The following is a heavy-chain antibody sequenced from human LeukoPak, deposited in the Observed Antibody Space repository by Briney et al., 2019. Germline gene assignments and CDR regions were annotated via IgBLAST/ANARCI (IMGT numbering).Heavy chain of an antibody. CDR1: GYSFTGYY. CDR3: GRGTIAVVAADLRTDQ. V-gene: IGHV1-2*02. Sequence: GESLKISFKGSGYSFTGYYRHWIRQTPGHGLEWMAWINPNSGGTNSAQKFQGRVTMTRDTSISTAYMELSSLTFDDTAVYYCGRGTIAVVAADLRTDQWGQGTLVIVSS. J-gene: IGHJ4*02. D-gene: IGHD2-15*01. CDR2: INPNSGGT.